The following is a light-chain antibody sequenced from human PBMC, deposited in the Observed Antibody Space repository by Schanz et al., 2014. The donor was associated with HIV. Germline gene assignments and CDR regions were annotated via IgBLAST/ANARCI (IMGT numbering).Light chain of an antibody. V-gene: IGKV1-39*01. Sequence: DIQMTQSPSSLSASVGDRVTITCRASQSISSYLNWYQQKPGKAPKLLIYAASSLQSGVPSRFSGSGSGTDFTLTISSLQPEDFAAYYCQQADSFPPTFGGGTKVEI. CDR1: QSISSY. J-gene: IGKJ4*01. CDR3: QQADSFPPT. CDR2: AAS.